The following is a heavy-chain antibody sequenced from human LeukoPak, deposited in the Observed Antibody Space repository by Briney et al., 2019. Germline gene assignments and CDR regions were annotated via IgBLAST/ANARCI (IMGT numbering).Heavy chain of an antibody. V-gene: IGHV1-18*01. CDR2: ISAYNGNT. Sequence: ASVKVSCKASGYTFTSYGISWVRQAPGQGLEWMGWISAYNGNTNYAQKFQGRVTMTRDTSISTAYMELSRLRSDDTAVYYCARIPIVVVPAAQGDNWFDPWGQGTLVTVSS. J-gene: IGHJ5*02. CDR3: ARIPIVVVPAAQGDNWFDP. CDR1: GYTFTSYG. D-gene: IGHD2-2*01.